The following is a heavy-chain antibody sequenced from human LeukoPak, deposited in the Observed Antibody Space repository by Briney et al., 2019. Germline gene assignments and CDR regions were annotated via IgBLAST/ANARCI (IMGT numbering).Heavy chain of an antibody. Sequence: PSETLSLTCAVYGGSFSGYYWSWIRQPPGKGLEWIGEINHSGSTNYNPSLKSRVTISVDASKNQFSLKLGSVTAADTAVYYCARGASYYYDSSGYFGAFDIWGQGTMVTVSS. J-gene: IGHJ3*02. D-gene: IGHD3-22*01. CDR3: ARGASYYYDSSGYFGAFDI. CDR1: GGSFSGYY. V-gene: IGHV4-34*01. CDR2: INHSGST.